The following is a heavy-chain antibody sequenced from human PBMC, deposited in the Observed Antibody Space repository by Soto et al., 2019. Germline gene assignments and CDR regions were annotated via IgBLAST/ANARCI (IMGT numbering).Heavy chain of an antibody. CDR3: ARELSGLGGFDY. D-gene: IGHD3-3*01. J-gene: IGHJ4*02. Sequence: ASVKVSCKASGYTFTSYYMHWVRQAPGQGLEWMGIINPSGGSTSYAQKFQGRVTMTRDTSTSTVYMELSSLRSEDTAVYYYARELSGLGGFDYWGQGTLVTVSS. CDR1: GYTFTSYY. CDR2: INPSGGST. V-gene: IGHV1-46*03.